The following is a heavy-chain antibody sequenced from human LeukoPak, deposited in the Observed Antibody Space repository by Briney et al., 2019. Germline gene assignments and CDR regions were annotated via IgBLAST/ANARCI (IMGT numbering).Heavy chain of an antibody. CDR3: ARKNGLDY. V-gene: IGHV3-21*01. CDR1: AFSFSNYN. CDR2: ITSSGSYI. J-gene: IGHJ4*02. Sequence: GGSLRLSCAASAFSFSNYNMNWVRQAPGKGLEWVSSITSSGSYIYYADSVKGRFTISRDNAKNSLYLQMNSLRAEDTAVYYCARKNGLDYWGQGTLVTVSS.